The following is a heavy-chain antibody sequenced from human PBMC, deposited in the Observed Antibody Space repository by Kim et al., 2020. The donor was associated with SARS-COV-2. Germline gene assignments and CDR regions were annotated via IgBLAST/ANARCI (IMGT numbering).Heavy chain of an antibody. J-gene: IGHJ4*01. CDR3: ARQVTVFGVVTNKNYFD. Sequence: GGSLRLSCDASGFTLRSYTMNWVRQAPGKGLEWVASISSTGVDIYYSDSVKGRFTISRDNAKNSLSLHMSSLNAEDTAVYYCARQVTVFGVVTNKNYFD. CDR1: GFTLRSYT. D-gene: IGHD3-3*01. CDR2: ISSTGVDI. V-gene: IGHV3-21*01.